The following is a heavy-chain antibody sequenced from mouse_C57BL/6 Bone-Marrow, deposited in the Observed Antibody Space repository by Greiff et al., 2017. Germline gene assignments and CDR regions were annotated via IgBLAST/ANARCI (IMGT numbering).Heavy chain of an antibody. D-gene: IGHD2-5*01. CDR3: AISYSNYIAWFAY. V-gene: IGHV1-7*01. CDR1: GYTFTSYW. CDR2: INPSSGYT. J-gene: IGHJ3*01. Sequence: VKLMESGAELAKPGASVKLSCKASGYTFTSYWMHWVKQRPGQGLEWIGYINPSSGYTKYNQKFEDKATLTADKSSSTAYMQLSGLTYEDSAVYYCAISYSNYIAWFAYWGQGTLVTVSA.